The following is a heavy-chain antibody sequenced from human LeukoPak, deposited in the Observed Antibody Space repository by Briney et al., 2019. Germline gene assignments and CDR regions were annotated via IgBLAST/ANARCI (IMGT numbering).Heavy chain of an antibody. V-gene: IGHV4-61*01. CDR2: IYYSGST. CDR1: GGSVSRGSYY. Sequence: SEALSLTCTVSGGSVSRGSYYWSWIRQPPGKGLEWIGYIYYSGSTNYNPSLKSRVTISVDTSKNQFSLKLSSVTAADTAVYYCARGGYSSSSWGQGTLVTVSS. J-gene: IGHJ4*02. D-gene: IGHD6-6*01. CDR3: ARGGYSSSS.